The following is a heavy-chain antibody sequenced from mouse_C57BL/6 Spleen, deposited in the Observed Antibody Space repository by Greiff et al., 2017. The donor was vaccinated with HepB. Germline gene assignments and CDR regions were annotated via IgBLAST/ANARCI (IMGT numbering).Heavy chain of an antibody. D-gene: IGHD6-1*01. CDR3: ASKAAYYLDY. V-gene: IGHV1-64*01. J-gene: IGHJ2*01. Sequence: QVQLQQPGAELVKPGASVTLSCKASGYTFTSYWMHWVKQRPGQGLEWIGMIHPNSGSTNYNEKFKSKATLTVNKSSSTAYMQLSSLTSEDSAVYYCASKAAYYLDYWGQGTTLTVSS. CDR2: IHPNSGST. CDR1: GYTFTSYW.